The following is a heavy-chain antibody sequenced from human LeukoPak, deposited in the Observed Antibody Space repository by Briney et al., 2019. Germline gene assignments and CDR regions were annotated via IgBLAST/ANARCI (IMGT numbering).Heavy chain of an antibody. CDR1: GFTFSNYW. CDR2: IKEDGSEK. CDR3: ARVRVGGGDPEIGSY. V-gene: IGHV3-7*03. Sequence: GGSLRLSCAASGFTFSNYWMSWIRQAPVKGLEWLGHIKEDGSEKNCVDSVKGRFTISRDNAKSSLYLQMNSLRVEDTAVYYCARVRVGGGDPEIGSYWGQGTLVTVSS. J-gene: IGHJ4*02. D-gene: IGHD2-21*02.